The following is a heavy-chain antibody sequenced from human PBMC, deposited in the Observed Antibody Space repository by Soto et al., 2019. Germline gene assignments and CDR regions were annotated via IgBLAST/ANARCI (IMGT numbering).Heavy chain of an antibody. D-gene: IGHD3-3*01. CDR2: MNPNSGNT. Sequence: ASVKVSCKASGYTFTSYDINWVRQATGQGLEWMGWMNPNSGNTGYAQKFQGRVTMTRNTSISTAYMELSSLRSEDTAVYYCARVSRRITIFGVYPNYYMDVWGKGTTVTVSS. J-gene: IGHJ6*03. CDR3: ARVSRRITIFGVYPNYYMDV. CDR1: GYTFTSYD. V-gene: IGHV1-8*01.